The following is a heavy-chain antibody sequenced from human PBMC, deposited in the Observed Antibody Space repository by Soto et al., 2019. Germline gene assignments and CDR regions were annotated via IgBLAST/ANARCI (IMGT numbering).Heavy chain of an antibody. D-gene: IGHD4-4*01. J-gene: IGHJ4*02. V-gene: IGHV4-34*01. Sequence: SETLSLTCAVYGGSFRHSLWGWIRQSPWQGLEWIGEINDSGATNYISSLKSRVTISVDTSKNQFSLKLSSVTAADTAVYYCASVSNGVVSYWGQGTLVTVSS. CDR3: ASVSNGVVSY. CDR1: GGSFRHSL. CDR2: INDSGAT.